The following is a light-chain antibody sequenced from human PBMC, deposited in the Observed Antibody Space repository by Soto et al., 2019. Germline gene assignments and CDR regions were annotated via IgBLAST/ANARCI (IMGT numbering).Light chain of an antibody. Sequence: EVVMTQSPATLSVSPGERATLSCRASESVSRNLAWYQQKPGQAPRLLIYDASTRATGIPDRFSGGGSGTEFTLTISRLEPEDFAVYYCQQYGSSGTFGQGTKVDI. CDR2: DAS. CDR1: ESVSRN. V-gene: IGKV3-15*01. J-gene: IGKJ1*01. CDR3: QQYGSSGT.